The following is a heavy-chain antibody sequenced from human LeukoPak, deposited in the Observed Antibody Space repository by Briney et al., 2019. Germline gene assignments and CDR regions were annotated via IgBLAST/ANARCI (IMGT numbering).Heavy chain of an antibody. V-gene: IGHV3-20*04. CDR3: ARDRYYYYYYMDV. J-gene: IGHJ6*03. Sequence: GGSLRLSCAASGFTFDDYGMSWVRQAPGKGLEWVSGINWNGGSTGYADSVKGRFTISRANAKNSLYLQMNSLRAEDTALYYCARDRYYYYYYMDVWGKGTTVTVSS. CDR1: GFTFDDYG. CDR2: INWNGGST.